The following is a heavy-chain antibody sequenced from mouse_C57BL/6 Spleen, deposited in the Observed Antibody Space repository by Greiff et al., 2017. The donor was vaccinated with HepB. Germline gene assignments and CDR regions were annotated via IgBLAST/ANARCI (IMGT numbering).Heavy chain of an antibody. CDR1: GYTFTSDW. CDR3: ARSDYGSLYAMDY. V-gene: IGHV1-64*01. CDR2: IHPNSGST. Sequence: QVQLQQPGAELVKPGASVKLSCKASGYTFTSDWMHWVKQRPGQGLEWIGMIHPNSGSTNYNEKFKSKATLTVDNSSSTAYMQLSSLTSEDSAVYYCARSDYGSLYAMDYWGQGTSVTVSS. J-gene: IGHJ4*01. D-gene: IGHD1-1*01.